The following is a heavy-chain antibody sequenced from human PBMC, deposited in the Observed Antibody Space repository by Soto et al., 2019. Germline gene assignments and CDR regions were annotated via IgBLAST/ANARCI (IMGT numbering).Heavy chain of an antibody. J-gene: IGHJ3*02. CDR3: ARQRYSYGNPGAFDI. Sequence: PGESLKISCKGSGYSFTSYWIGWVRQMPGKGLEWMGIIYPGDSDTRYSPSFQGQVTISADKSISTAYLQWSSLKASDTAMYYCARQRYSYGNPGAFDIWGQGTMVTVSS. CDR1: GYSFTSYW. CDR2: IYPGDSDT. D-gene: IGHD5-18*01. V-gene: IGHV5-51*01.